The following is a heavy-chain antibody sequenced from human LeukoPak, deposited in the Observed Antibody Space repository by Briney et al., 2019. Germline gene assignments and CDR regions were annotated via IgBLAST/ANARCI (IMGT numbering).Heavy chain of an antibody. D-gene: IGHD1-1*01. CDR3: ARGGFLDPFDP. Sequence: PSETLSLTCTVSGGSNSTYYWSWIRQPPGKGLEWIGYIYYSGSTKYNPSLKSRVTISVDPSKNQFSLKLRSVAAADTAAYYCARGGFLDPFDPWGRGTLVTVSS. J-gene: IGHJ5*02. CDR1: GGSNSTYY. V-gene: IGHV4-59*01. CDR2: IYYSGST.